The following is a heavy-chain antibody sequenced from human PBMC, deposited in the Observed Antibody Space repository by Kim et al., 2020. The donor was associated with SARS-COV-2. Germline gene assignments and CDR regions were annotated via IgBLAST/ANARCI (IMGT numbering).Heavy chain of an antibody. CDR2: INHSGST. CDR1: GGSFSGYY. V-gene: IGHV4-34*01. Sequence: SETLSLTCAVYGGSFSGYYWSWIRQPPGKGLEWIGEINHSGSTNYNPSLKSRVTISVDTSKNQFSLKLSSVTAADTAVYYCARVRGLFDPWGQGTLVTVSS. J-gene: IGHJ5*02. CDR3: ARVRGLFDP.